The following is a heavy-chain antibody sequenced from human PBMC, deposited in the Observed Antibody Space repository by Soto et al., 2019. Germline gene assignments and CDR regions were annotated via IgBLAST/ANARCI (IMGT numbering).Heavy chain of an antibody. D-gene: IGHD3-3*01. CDR2: ISGSGGST. J-gene: IGHJ6*03. V-gene: IGHV3-23*01. CDR1: GFTFSSYA. CDR3: AREMESRTIFGVVTTGHYYYYYMDV. Sequence: GGSLRLSCAASGFTFSSYAMSWVRQAPGKGLEWVSAISGSGGSTYYADSVKGRFTISRDNAKNSLYLQMNSLRAEDTAVYYCAREMESRTIFGVVTTGHYYYYYMDVWGKGTTVTVSS.